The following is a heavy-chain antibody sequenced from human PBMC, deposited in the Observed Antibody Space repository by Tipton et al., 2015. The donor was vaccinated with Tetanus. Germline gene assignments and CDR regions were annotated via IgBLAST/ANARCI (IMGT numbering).Heavy chain of an antibody. CDR1: GGSISSGDYL. D-gene: IGHD2-2*01. J-gene: IGHJ5*02. V-gene: IGHV4-31*03. CDR3: ARAGQRSTSWHYWFDP. CDR2: FHHSGST. Sequence: TLSLTCSVSGGSISSGDYLWSWIRQLPGKGLECLGNFHHSGSTYYDPSLKSRVTISTDTSKNQFSLRLSSVTAADTAVYYCARAGQRSTSWHYWFDPWGQGTLVTVSS.